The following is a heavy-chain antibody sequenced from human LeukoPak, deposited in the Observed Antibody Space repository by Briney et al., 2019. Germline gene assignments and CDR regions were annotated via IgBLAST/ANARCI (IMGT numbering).Heavy chain of an antibody. Sequence: PSETLSLTCSVAGGSIINYYWSWIRQSAGTGLEWGGRIYITGSTTYNPSLQSRLSMSVDTSKNQFSLRLRSVSAADTAVYYCARLKYYDSTGYSPGYYMDVWGKGITVTVSS. V-gene: IGHV4-4*07. CDR2: IYITGST. J-gene: IGHJ6*03. CDR3: ARLKYYDSTGYSPGYYMDV. CDR1: GGSIINYY. D-gene: IGHD3-22*01.